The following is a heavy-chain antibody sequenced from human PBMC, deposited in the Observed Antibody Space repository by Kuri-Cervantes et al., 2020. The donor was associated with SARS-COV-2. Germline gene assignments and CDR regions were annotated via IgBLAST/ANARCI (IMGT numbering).Heavy chain of an antibody. J-gene: IGHJ4*02. D-gene: IGHD6-13*01. CDR1: GFTFSSYA. Sequence: GGSLKPPCAASGFTFSSYAMSWVRQAPGKGLEWVSAISGSGGSTYYADSVKGRFTISRDNSKNTLYLQMNSLRTDDTAVYYCAKMWGSGAIAAAGYDYWGQGTLVTVSS. CDR2: ISGSGGST. V-gene: IGHV3-23*01. CDR3: AKMWGSGAIAAAGYDY.